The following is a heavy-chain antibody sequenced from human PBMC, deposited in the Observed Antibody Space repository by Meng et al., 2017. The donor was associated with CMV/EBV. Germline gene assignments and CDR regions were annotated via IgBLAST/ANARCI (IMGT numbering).Heavy chain of an antibody. CDR2: INSDGSST. V-gene: IGHV3-74*01. CDR1: GFTFSSFW. Sequence: LTCAASGFTFSSFWMHWVRQVPGKGLVWVSRINSDGSSTNYADSVKGRFTVSRDNAKNTLYLQMNSLRAEDTAVYYCAREGYSSGWYPGGYLDLWGRGALVTVSS. D-gene: IGHD6-19*01. CDR3: AREGYSSGWYPGGYLDL. J-gene: IGHJ2*01.